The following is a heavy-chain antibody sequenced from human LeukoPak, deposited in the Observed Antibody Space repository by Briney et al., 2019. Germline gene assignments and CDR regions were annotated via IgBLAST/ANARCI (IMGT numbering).Heavy chain of an antibody. D-gene: IGHD2-21*02. CDR3: ARGEAHIVVVTDFDY. Sequence: PSETLSLTCTVSGGSISHYYWSWIRQPPGKGLEWIGYIYYSGSTNYNPSLKSRVTISVDTSKNQFSLKLSSVTAADTAVYYCARGEAHIVVVTDFDYWGQGTLVTVSS. CDR1: GGSISHYY. CDR2: IYYSGST. V-gene: IGHV4-59*01. J-gene: IGHJ4*02.